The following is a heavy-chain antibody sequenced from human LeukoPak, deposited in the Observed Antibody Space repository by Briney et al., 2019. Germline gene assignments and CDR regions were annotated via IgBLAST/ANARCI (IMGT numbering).Heavy chain of an antibody. CDR2: IRYDGSNK. CDR1: GFTFSSYG. D-gene: IGHD3-10*01. CDR3: AKDRLLRLWYFDL. J-gene: IGHJ2*01. Sequence: GGSLRHSCSASGFTFSSYGMHWVRQAPGKGLEWVAFIRYDGSNKYYADSVKGRFTISRDNSKNTLYLQMNSLRAEDTAVYYCAKDRLLRLWYFDLWGRGTLVTVSS. V-gene: IGHV3-30*02.